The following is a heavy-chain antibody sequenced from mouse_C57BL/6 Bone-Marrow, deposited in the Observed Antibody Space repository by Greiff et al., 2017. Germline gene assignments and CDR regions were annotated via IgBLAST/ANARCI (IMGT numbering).Heavy chain of an antibody. D-gene: IGHD2-3*01. CDR1: GYTFTGYW. V-gene: IGHV1-9*01. CDR2: MLPGSGST. J-gene: IGHJ3*01. CDR3: ARSRDGYWRSWAWFAY. Sequence: QVQLQQSGAELMKPGASVKLSCKATGYTFTGYWIEWVKQRPGHGLEWIGEMLPGSGSTNYHEKFKGKATFTADTSSKTAYMQLSSLPPDYSAIYYSARSRDGYWRSWAWFAYWGQGTLVTVSA.